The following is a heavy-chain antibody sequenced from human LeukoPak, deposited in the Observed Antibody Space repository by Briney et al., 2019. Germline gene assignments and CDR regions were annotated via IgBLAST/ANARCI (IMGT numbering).Heavy chain of an antibody. CDR3: VQGTRRGAITMVRGVIGKSYYFDS. CDR2: IRYDGSNK. D-gene: IGHD3-10*01. V-gene: IGHV3-30*02. Sequence: PGGSLRLSCAASGFTFSSYGMHWVRQAPGKGLEWVAFIRYDGSNKYYADSVKGRFTISRDNSKNTLYLQMNSLRAADTALYYCVQGTRRGAITMVRGVIGKSYYFDSWGQGTLVTVSS. J-gene: IGHJ4*02. CDR1: GFTFSSYG.